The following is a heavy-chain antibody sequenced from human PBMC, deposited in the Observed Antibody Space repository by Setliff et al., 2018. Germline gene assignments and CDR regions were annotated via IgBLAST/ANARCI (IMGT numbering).Heavy chain of an antibody. D-gene: IGHD2-8*02. CDR2: VHPDGST. Sequence: PSETLSLTCTVSGGSLSADYYWSWSRQPAGKGLEWIGHVHPDGSTNYNPSLYSPLIISVDTSKNQFSLKLTSVTAADTAVYYCVRALLWSGEGRFDPWGQGTLVTVSS. V-gene: IGHV4-61*09. J-gene: IGHJ5*02. CDR3: VRALLWSGEGRFDP. CDR1: GGSLSADYY.